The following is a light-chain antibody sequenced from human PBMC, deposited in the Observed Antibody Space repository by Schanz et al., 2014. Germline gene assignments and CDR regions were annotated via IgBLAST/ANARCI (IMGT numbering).Light chain of an antibody. CDR3: QQHGSSVT. Sequence: EIVLTQSPATLSLSPGEGAALSCRASQNINTHLGWYQQKPGQAPRLLIFGASTRATGIPDRFSGSGSGTDFTLTISRLEPEDFAVYYCQQHGSSVTFGPGTKVDIK. J-gene: IGKJ3*01. CDR1: QNINTH. CDR2: GAS. V-gene: IGKV3-20*01.